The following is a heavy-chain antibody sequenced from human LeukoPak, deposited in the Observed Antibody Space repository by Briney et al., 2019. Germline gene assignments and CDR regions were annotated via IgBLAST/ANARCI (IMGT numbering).Heavy chain of an antibody. Sequence: PSGTLSLTCAVSGGSISSSNWWSWVRQPPGKGLEWIGYIYHSGSTYYNPSLKSRVTISVDRSKNQFSLKLSSVTAADTAVYYCARGDYDSSGYRDWGQGTLVTVSS. CDR1: GGSISSSNW. J-gene: IGHJ4*02. V-gene: IGHV4-4*02. CDR2: IYHSGST. D-gene: IGHD3-22*01. CDR3: ARGDYDSSGYRD.